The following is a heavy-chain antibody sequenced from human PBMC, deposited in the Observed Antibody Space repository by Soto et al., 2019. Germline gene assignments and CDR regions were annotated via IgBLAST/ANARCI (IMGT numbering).Heavy chain of an antibody. J-gene: IGHJ3*02. CDR1: GYTFTSYG. CDR2: MNPNSGNT. D-gene: IGHD4-17*01. CDR3: ARGQLYGDAFDI. Sequence: ASVKVSCKASGYTFTSYGISWVRQAPGQGLEWMGWMNPNSGNTGYAQKFQGRATMTRNTSISTAYMELSSLRSEDTAVYYCARGQLYGDAFDIWGQGTMVTVSS. V-gene: IGHV1-8*02.